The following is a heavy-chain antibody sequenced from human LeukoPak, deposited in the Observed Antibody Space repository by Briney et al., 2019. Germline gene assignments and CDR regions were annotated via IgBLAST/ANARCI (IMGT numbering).Heavy chain of an antibody. CDR1: GGPISNYY. V-gene: IGHV4-4*07. D-gene: IGHD3-3*01. CDR3: AREASRGFLVSGYYYYYMDV. CDR2: IHTTGST. Sequence: PSETLSLTCTVSGGPISNYYWSWLRQPAGKGLEWIGRIHTTGSTDYNPSLKSRITVSVDTSKNQFSLKLSSVTAADTALYYCAREASRGFLVSGYYYYYMDVWGKGTTVTVSS. J-gene: IGHJ6*03.